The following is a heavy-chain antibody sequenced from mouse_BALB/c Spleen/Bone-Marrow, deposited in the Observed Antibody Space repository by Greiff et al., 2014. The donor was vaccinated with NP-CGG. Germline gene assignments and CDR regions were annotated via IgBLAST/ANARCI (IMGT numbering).Heavy chain of an antibody. D-gene: IGHD2-10*02. CDR2: INPYNGGT. CDR1: GYSFTGYY. J-gene: IGHJ3*01. V-gene: IGHV1S30*01. Sequence: EVQLQQSGPELVKPGPSVKISCKASGYSFTGYYMHWVKQSHEESLEWIGEINPYNGGTSYNQKFKGKATLTVDTSSSTAFMELHSLTSEDSLVYYCARQLYGNYAYWGQGTLVTVSA. CDR3: ARQLYGNYAY.